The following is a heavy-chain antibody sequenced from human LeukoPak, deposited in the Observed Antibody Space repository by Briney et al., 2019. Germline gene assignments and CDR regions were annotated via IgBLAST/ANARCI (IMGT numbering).Heavy chain of an antibody. CDR1: GYTFTSYG. Sequence: GASVKVSCKSSGYTFTSYGIRWVRQAPGQGLEWMGWISAYNGNTNYAQKLQGRVTMTTDTSTSTAYMELRSLRSDDTAVYYCARAPAGYSYGHVDYWGQGTLVTVSS. J-gene: IGHJ4*02. V-gene: IGHV1-18*01. D-gene: IGHD5-18*01. CDR3: ARAPAGYSYGHVDY. CDR2: ISAYNGNT.